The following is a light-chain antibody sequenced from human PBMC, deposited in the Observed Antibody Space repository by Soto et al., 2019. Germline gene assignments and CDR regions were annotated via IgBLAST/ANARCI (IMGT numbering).Light chain of an antibody. V-gene: IGKV1-5*03. CDR1: QTISSW. Sequence: DIQMTQSPSTLSASVGDRVTITCRASQTISSWLAWYQQKPGKAPKLLIYGASSIKSGVPSRFSGSGSGTEFTLTISRLEPEDFAVYYCQHYGGYPITFGQGTRLEIK. J-gene: IGKJ5*01. CDR2: GAS. CDR3: QHYGGYPIT.